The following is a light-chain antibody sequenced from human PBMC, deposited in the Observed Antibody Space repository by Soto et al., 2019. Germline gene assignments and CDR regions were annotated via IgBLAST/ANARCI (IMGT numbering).Light chain of an antibody. V-gene: IGLV1-40*01. J-gene: IGLJ1*01. CDR2: GNN. CDR3: QSYDSSLSAYV. CDR1: SSNIGTGYD. Sequence: QSVLTRPPSVSGAPGQRVTISCTGSSSNIGTGYDVHWYQQLPGTAPKFLIYGNNNRPSGVPDRFSGSKSGTSASLAITGLQAEDEADYYCQSYDSSLSAYVFGIGTKVTVL.